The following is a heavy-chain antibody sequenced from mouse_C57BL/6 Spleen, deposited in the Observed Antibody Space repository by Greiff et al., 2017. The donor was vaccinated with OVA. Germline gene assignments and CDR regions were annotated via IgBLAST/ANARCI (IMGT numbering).Heavy chain of an antibody. CDR1: GFTFSNYW. D-gene: IGHD2-2*01. CDR2: IRLKSDNYAT. Sequence: EVQLQESGGGLVQPGGSMKLSCVASGFTFSNYWMTWVRQSPEKGLEWVAQIRLKSDNYATHYAVSVKGRFTISRDDSKSSVYLQMNNLRSEDTGIYYCTDGYGLDYWGQGTTLTVSS. CDR3: TDGYGLDY. J-gene: IGHJ2*01. V-gene: IGHV6-3*01.